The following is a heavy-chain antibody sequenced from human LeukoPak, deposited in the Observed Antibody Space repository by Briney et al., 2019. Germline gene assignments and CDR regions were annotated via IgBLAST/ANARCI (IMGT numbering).Heavy chain of an antibody. CDR2: IYYSGST. D-gene: IGHD5-18*01. CDR3: ARASSLYSYGFDY. Sequence: PSETLSLTCTVSGGSISSYYWSWIRQPPGKGLEWIGYIYYSGSTNYNPSLKSRVTIPVDTSKNQFSLKLSSVTAADTAVYYCARASSLYSYGFDYWGQGTLVTVSS. CDR1: GGSISSYY. J-gene: IGHJ4*02. V-gene: IGHV4-59*01.